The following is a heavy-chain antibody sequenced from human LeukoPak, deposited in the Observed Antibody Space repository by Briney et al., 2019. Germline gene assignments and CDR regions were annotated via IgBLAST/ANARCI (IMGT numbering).Heavy chain of an antibody. CDR2: FDPEDGET. D-gene: IGHD3-22*01. J-gene: IGHJ4*02. V-gene: IGHV1-24*01. Sequence: ASVKVSCKVSGYTLTELSMHWVRQAPGKGLEWMGGFDPEDGETIYAQKFQGRVTMTEDTPTDTAYMELSSLRSEDTAVYYCATEGSHPYYDSSGYYRIWGQGTLVTVSS. CDR1: GYTLTELS. CDR3: ATEGSHPYYDSSGYYRI.